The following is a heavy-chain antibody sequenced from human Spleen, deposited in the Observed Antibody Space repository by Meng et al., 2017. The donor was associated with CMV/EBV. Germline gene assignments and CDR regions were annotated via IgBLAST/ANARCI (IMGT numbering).Heavy chain of an antibody. CDR2: ISWNSGSI. Sequence: GGSLRLSCAASGFTFDDYAMHWVRQAPGKGLEWVSGISWNSGSIGYADSVKGRFTISRDNAKNSLYLQMNSLRAEDTALYYCAKDSDFWSGLFDYWGQGTLVTVSS. CDR3: AKDSDFWSGLFDY. D-gene: IGHD3-3*01. V-gene: IGHV3-9*01. CDR1: GFTFDDYA. J-gene: IGHJ4*02.